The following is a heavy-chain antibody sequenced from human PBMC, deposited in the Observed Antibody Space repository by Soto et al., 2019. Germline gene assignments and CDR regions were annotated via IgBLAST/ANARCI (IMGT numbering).Heavy chain of an antibody. D-gene: IGHD4-17*01. CDR1: GFSLSTSGVG. V-gene: IGHV2-5*02. CDR3: AHTAGYGGNRGNWFDP. CDR2: IYWDDDK. J-gene: IGHJ5*02. Sequence: QITLKESGPTLVKPTQTLTLTCTFSGFSLSTSGVGVGWIRQPPGKALEWLALIYWDDDKRYSPSLKSRLTIPNDTSKIQVLLTKTNLDPVATPTYYCAHTAGYGGNRGNWFDPWGQGTLVTVSA.